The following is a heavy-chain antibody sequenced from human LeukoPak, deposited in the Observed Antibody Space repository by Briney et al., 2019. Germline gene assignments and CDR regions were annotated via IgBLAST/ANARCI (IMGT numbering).Heavy chain of an antibody. V-gene: IGHV3-7*03. CDR2: INHDGSEK. CDR1: GFTFSSYA. CDR3: AMAYNYGMDI. J-gene: IGHJ6*02. Sequence: PGGSLRLSCAASGFTFSSYAMIWVRQAPGKGLEWVANINHDGSEKYYVDSVKGRFTISRDNAQKSLYLQMNTLRAEDTAVYYCAMAYNYGMDIWGQGTAVTVS.